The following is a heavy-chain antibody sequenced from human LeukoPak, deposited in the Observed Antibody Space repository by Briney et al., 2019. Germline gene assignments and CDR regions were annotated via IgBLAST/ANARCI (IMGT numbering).Heavy chain of an antibody. D-gene: IGHD2-2*01. CDR3: ARVDAPNYYYMDV. CDR1: GGSIRSDDYY. J-gene: IGHJ6*03. V-gene: IGHV4-31*03. Sequence: PSETLSLTCTVSGGSIRSDDYYWSWIRQHPEKGLEWIGYIYYSGNTYYNPSLKSRVTISVDTSKNQFSLKLSSVTAADTAVYYCARVDAPNYYYMDVWGKGTTVTVSS. CDR2: IYYSGNT.